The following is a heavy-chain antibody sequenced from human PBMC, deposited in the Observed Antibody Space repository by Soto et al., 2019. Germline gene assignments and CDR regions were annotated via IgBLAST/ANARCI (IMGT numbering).Heavy chain of an antibody. Sequence: GASVKVSCKASGYPFTTYHLHWVRQAPGQGLEWMGIVYVTGTGTRSAQKFQGRLTMTRDRSTSTVYMELSSLGSEDTAVYYCARPEGYGSGSYYFDSWGQGTLVTVSS. CDR2: VYVTGTGT. CDR3: ARPEGYGSGSYYFDS. CDR1: GYPFTTYH. D-gene: IGHD3-10*01. J-gene: IGHJ4*02. V-gene: IGHV1-46*01.